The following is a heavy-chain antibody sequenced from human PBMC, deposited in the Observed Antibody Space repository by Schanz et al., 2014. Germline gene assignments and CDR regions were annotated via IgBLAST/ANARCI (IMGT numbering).Heavy chain of an antibody. CDR3: ARDRGYCSGGSCLTFDY. D-gene: IGHD2-15*01. V-gene: IGHV3-30-3*01. Sequence: VRLVESGGGFVQPGGSLGLSCAASGFTLSSYAMHWVRQAPGKGLEWVAVISYDGSNKYYADSVKGRFTISRDNSKNTLYLQMNTLRAEDTAVYYCARDRGYCSGGSCLTFDYWGQGTLVTVSS. CDR2: ISYDGSNK. J-gene: IGHJ4*02. CDR1: GFTLSSYA.